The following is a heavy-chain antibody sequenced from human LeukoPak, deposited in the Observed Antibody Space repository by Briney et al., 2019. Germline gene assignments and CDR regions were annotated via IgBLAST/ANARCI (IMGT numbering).Heavy chain of an antibody. V-gene: IGHV1-18*01. J-gene: IGHJ4*02. CDR1: GYTFTSYG. CDR3: ATRFARIRTDYGDYVRKQIDY. CDR2: ISAYNGNT. Sequence: GASVKVSCKASGYTFTSYGISWVRQAPGQGLEWMGWISAYNGNTNYAQKFQGRVTMTEDTSTDTAYMELSSLRSEDTAVYYCATRFARIRTDYGDYVRKQIDYWGQGTLVTVSS. D-gene: IGHD4-17*01.